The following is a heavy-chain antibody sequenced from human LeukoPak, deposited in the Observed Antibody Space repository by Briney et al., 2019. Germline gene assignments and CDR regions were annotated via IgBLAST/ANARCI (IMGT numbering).Heavy chain of an antibody. CDR3: AKGAVPAAIRNWFDP. J-gene: IGHJ5*02. D-gene: IGHD2-2*02. V-gene: IGHV3-23*01. CDR2: ISGSGGST. Sequence: GGSLRLSCAASGFTFSDYHMSWIRQAPGKGLEWVSAISGSGGSTYYADSVKGRFTISRDNSKNTLYLQMNSLRAEDTAVYYCAKGAVPAAIRNWFDPWGQGTLVTVSS. CDR1: GFTFSDYH.